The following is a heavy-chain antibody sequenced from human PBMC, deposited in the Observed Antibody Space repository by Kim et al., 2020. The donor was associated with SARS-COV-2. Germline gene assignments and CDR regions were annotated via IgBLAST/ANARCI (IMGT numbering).Heavy chain of an antibody. D-gene: IGHD3-10*01. J-gene: IGHJ5*02. CDR3: AREGSGSYNWLDP. Sequence: SCSQKFQGRVTITRDTSGTTAYMELSSLTSKDTAVYYCAREGSGSYNWLDPWGQGTLVTVSS. V-gene: IGHV1-3*01.